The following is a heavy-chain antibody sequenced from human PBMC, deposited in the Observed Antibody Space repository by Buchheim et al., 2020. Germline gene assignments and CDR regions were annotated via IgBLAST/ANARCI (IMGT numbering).Heavy chain of an antibody. J-gene: IGHJ5*02. Sequence: QLQLQESGPGLVKPSETLSLTCTVSGGSISGSSYYWGWIRQPPGKGLEWIGSIHYRGSTDYNPSLKSRVTISVDTSKNQLSLKLSSVTAADTAVYYCARQTDYDFWSGYSNWFDPWGQGTL. V-gene: IGHV4-39*01. CDR3: ARQTDYDFWSGYSNWFDP. CDR1: GGSISGSSYY. D-gene: IGHD3-3*01. CDR2: IHYRGST.